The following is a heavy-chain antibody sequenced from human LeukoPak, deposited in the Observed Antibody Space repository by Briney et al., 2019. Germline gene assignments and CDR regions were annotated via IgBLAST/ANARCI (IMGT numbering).Heavy chain of an antibody. CDR3: ARGCSSTSCYGLPNWFDP. J-gene: IGHJ5*02. Sequence: AGGSLRLSCAASGFTFSSYGMSWVRQAPGKGLEWVSAISGSGGSTYYADSVKGRFTISRDNSKNTLYLQMNSLRAEDTALYYCARGCSSTSCYGLPNWFDPWGQGTLVTVSS. V-gene: IGHV3-23*01. CDR2: ISGSGGST. D-gene: IGHD2-2*01. CDR1: GFTFSSYG.